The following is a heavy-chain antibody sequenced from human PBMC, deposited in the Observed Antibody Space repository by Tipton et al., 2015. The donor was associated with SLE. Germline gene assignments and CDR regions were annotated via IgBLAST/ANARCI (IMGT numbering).Heavy chain of an antibody. CDR2: INRSGNT. D-gene: IGHD3-3*01. CDR1: GGSFSGYY. Sequence: TLSLTCAVYGGSFSGYYWSWIRQPPGKGLEWIGEINRSGNTNYNPSLKSRVTIPVDTSKNQFSLKLTSVTAADTAVYYCARRQLIGAYYFDYWGQGTLVTVSS. V-gene: IGHV4-34*01. CDR3: ARRQLIGAYYFDY. J-gene: IGHJ4*02.